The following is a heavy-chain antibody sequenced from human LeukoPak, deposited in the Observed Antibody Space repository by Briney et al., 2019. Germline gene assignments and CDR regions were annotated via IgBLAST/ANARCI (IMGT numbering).Heavy chain of an antibody. Sequence: GGSLRLSCAASGFSFSSYWMHWVRQAPGKGLEWVSVIYSGGSTYYADSVKGRFTISRDNSKNTLYLQMNSLRAEDTAVYYCASATPRNYGSGSYYDYYYMDVWGKGTTVTISS. D-gene: IGHD3-10*01. J-gene: IGHJ6*03. CDR1: GFSFSSYW. CDR2: IYSGGST. V-gene: IGHV3-53*01. CDR3: ASATPRNYGSGSYYDYYYMDV.